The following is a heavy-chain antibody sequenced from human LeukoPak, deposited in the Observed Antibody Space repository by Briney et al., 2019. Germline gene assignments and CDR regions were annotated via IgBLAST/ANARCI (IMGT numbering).Heavy chain of an antibody. CDR1: GYSFTSYW. CDR3: ARHLYSSSRYPYYYYGMDV. J-gene: IGHJ6*04. CDR2: IDPSDSYT. V-gene: IGHV5-10-1*01. D-gene: IGHD6-13*01. Sequence: GESLRISCKGSGYSFTSYWISWVRQMPGKGLEWMGRIDPSDSYTNYSPSFQGHVTISADKSISTAYLQWSSLKASDTAMYYCARHLYSSSRYPYYYYGMDVWGKGTTVTVFS.